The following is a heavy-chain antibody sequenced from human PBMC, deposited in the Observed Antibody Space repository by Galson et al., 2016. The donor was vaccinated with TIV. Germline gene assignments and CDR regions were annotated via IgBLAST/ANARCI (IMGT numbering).Heavy chain of an antibody. V-gene: IGHV1-69-2*01. J-gene: IGHJ6*02. CDR2: VDPEDGQT. D-gene: IGHD2-8*01. CDR1: GYNFTDYF. CDR3: TTVRLRGSGGMDV. Sequence: VKVSCKVSGYNFTDYFLHWMQQAPGKSFEWMGHVDPEDGQTKYAPKFQGRVTMTADTSTDTAYMELTSLRSEDTAIYYCTTVRLRGSGGMDVWGQGTTVIVSS.